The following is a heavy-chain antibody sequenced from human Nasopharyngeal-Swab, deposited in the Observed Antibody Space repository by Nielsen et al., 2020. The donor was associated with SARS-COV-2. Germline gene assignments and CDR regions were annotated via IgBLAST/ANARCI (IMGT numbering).Heavy chain of an antibody. D-gene: IGHD1-1*01. CDR2: IYPGDSDT. V-gene: IGHV5-51*01. Sequence: GGSLRLSCKGSGYDFANYWIGWVRQMPGKGLEWMGIIYPGDSDTRYSPSFQGQVTISADTSINTAYLPWSSLKASDTAMYYCARQSLTWKFYFDYWGQGTLVSVSS. CDR1: GYDFANYW. J-gene: IGHJ4*02. CDR3: ARQSLTWKFYFDY.